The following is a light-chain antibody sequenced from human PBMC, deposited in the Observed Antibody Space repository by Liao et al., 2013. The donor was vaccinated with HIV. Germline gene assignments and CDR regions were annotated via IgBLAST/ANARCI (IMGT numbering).Light chain of an antibody. CDR3: QVWDNDSDRGV. J-gene: IGLJ3*02. CDR1: TLPRQF. CDR2: YDS. Sequence: SYELTQPPSVSVSPGQTARITCSGDTLPRQFTYWYQQKPGQAPVLVIYYDSDRPSGIPERISGHNSGSTATLTISRVEAGDEADYYCQVWDNDSDRGVFGGGTKLTVL. V-gene: IGLV3-21*02.